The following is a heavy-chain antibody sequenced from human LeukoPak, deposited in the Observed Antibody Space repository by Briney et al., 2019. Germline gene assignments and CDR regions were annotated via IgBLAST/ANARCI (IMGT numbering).Heavy chain of an antibody. CDR1: GFTFSSYG. D-gene: IGHD3-10*01. CDR3: AKDSKVLPSTQWYFQH. V-gene: IGHV3-30*18. J-gene: IGHJ1*01. CDR2: ISYDGGNK. Sequence: PGRSLRLSCAASGFTFSSYGMHWVRQAPGKGLEWVAVISYDGGNKYYADSVKGRFTISRDNSKNTLYLQMNSLRAEDTAVYYCAKDSKVLPSTQWYFQHWGQGTLVTVSS.